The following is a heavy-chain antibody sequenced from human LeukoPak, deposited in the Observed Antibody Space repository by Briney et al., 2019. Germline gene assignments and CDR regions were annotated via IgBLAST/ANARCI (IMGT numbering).Heavy chain of an antibody. Sequence: PGRSLRLSCAASGFTFRSYAMHWVRQAPGKGLEWVAVIWYDGSNKYYADSVKGRFTISRDNSKNTLYLQMNSLRAEDTAVYYCARDGTYGSGSYWSYYYYGMDVWGQGTTVTVSS. V-gene: IGHV3-33*08. CDR1: GFTFRSYA. CDR3: ARDGTYGSGSYWSYYYYGMDV. CDR2: IWYDGSNK. D-gene: IGHD3-10*01. J-gene: IGHJ6*02.